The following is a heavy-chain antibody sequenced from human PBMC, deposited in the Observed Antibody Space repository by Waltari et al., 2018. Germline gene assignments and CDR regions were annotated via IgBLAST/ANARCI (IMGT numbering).Heavy chain of an antibody. V-gene: IGHV2-70*01. CDR1: GLSLGAAGTC. Sequence: QLTLRETGPALVKATEPLTLTCTFSGLSLGAAGTCVAWIRQPPGKALEWLAHVDSDDDKYYRTSLKTRLSISRDTSKSEVVLRMTNMAPEDTGTYYCARMHTSVIQSYYFDMDVWGKGTTVTVSS. D-gene: IGHD1-1*01. J-gene: IGHJ6*03. CDR3: ARMHTSVIQSYYFDMDV. CDR2: VDSDDDK.